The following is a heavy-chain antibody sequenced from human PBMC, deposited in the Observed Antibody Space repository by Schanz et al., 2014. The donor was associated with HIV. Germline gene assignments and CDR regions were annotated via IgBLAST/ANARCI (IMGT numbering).Heavy chain of an antibody. D-gene: IGHD3-16*01. J-gene: IGHJ3*02. CDR1: GFNFNNYA. V-gene: IGHV3-23*01. CDR3: AIRTPMISFGAFDI. Sequence: EVQLLQSGGGLVQPGGSLRLSCAASGFNFNNYAMTWVRQAPGKGLEWVSTISAGVGTASYADSVKGRFTISRDNSKKMLFLQMNRLRAEDTAVYYCAIRTPMISFGAFDIWGRGTMVTVSS. CDR2: ISAGVGTA.